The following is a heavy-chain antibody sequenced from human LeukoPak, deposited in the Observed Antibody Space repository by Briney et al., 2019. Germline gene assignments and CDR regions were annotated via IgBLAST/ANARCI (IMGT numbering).Heavy chain of an antibody. V-gene: IGHV3-66*01. CDR1: GFIVSSNH. Sequence: PGGSLRLSCAASGFIVSSNHMNWVRQTPGKGLEGVSIIYINPVTTHYADSVKGRFTISRDNSKNTLYLQMNNLRAEDSAVYYCARDGSNYYFDYWGQGTLVTVSS. CDR2: IYINPVTT. CDR3: ARDGSNYYFDY. J-gene: IGHJ4*02. D-gene: IGHD5-24*01.